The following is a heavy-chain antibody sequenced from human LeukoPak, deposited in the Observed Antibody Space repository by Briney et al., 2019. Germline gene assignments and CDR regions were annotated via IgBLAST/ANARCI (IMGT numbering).Heavy chain of an antibody. V-gene: IGHV3-30*18. CDR1: GFTFSSYG. D-gene: IGHD3-10*01. CDR2: ISYDGSNK. CDR3: AKDGRGSGTKGH. Sequence: GGSLRLSCAASGFTFSSYGMHWVRQAPGKGLEWVAVISYDGSNKYYADSVKGRFTISRDNSKNTLYLQMNSLRAEDTAVYYCAKDGRGSGTKGHWGQGTLVTVSS. J-gene: IGHJ4*02.